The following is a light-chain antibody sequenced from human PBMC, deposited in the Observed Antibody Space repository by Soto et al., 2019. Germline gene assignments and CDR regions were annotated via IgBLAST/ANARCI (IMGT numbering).Light chain of an antibody. J-gene: IGKJ2*01. CDR3: QQYGSSSFT. Sequence: EIVLTQSPGTLSLSSGERATLSCRASQSVSSSYLAWYQQKPGQAPRLLVYATSSRATGIPDRFSGSGSGTDFTLTISRLEPEDLAVYYCQQYGSSSFTFGQGTKLEIK. CDR1: QSVSSSY. CDR2: ATS. V-gene: IGKV3-20*01.